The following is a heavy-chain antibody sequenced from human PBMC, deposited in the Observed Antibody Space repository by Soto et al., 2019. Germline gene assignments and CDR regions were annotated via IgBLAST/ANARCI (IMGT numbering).Heavy chain of an antibody. D-gene: IGHD2-2*01. CDR3: ARSQGSSTSLDIFYYYYYGMDV. CDR1: GGTFGSYA. CDR2: LIPITATA. Sequence: QVRLVQSGAEVKKPWSSVKVSCKASGGTFGSYAISWVRQAPGQGLEWMGGLIPITATANYAQKFQGRVTITADECTSTGSMQLSSLRSEDTAVYYCARSQGSSTSLDIFYYYYYGMDVWGQGTTVTVSS. V-gene: IGHV1-69*01. J-gene: IGHJ6*02.